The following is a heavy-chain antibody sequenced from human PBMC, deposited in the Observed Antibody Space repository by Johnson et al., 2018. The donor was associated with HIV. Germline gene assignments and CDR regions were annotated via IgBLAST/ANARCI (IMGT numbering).Heavy chain of an antibody. CDR1: GFTFSSYD. V-gene: IGHV3-30*04. Sequence: QVQLVESGGGVVQPGRSLRLSCAASGFTFSSYDMHWVRQAPGKGLEWVAVISYAGRNKYYADSVKGRFTISRDNSKNTLYLQMNSLRAEDTAVYYCARGGEYSSSLYAFDIWGQGTMVTVSS. CDR3: ARGGEYSSSLYAFDI. J-gene: IGHJ3*02. D-gene: IGHD6-13*01. CDR2: ISYAGRNK.